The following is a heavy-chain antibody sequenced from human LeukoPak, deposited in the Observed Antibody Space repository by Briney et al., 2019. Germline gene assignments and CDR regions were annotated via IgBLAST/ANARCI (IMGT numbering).Heavy chain of an antibody. Sequence: PGGSLRLSCAASGFTFSSYGMSWVRQAPGKGLEWVSAISGGGYNTYYADSVKGRFTISRDNSKNTLYLQMDSLRAEDTAIYYCAKGQSANWNFDCWGQGTLVTVSS. V-gene: IGHV3-23*01. J-gene: IGHJ4*02. CDR1: GFTFSSYG. CDR3: AKGQSANWNFDC. CDR2: ISGGGYNT. D-gene: IGHD1-20*01.